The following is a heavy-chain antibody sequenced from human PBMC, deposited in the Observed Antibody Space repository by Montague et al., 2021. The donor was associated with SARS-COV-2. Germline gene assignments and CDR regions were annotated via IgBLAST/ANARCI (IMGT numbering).Heavy chain of an antibody. D-gene: IGHD3-3*01. V-gene: IGHV4-39*01. CDR3: VRGRSGYFNPLDY. CDR2: IYYSGST. Sequence: SETLSLTCTVSDDSISSSSYYWAWIRQPPGKGPEWIGSIYYSGSTYYNPSLKSRVTISVDTPKKQFSLNLSSVTAADTAVFYCVRGRSGYFNPLDYWGQGTLVTVSS. CDR1: DDSISSSSYY. J-gene: IGHJ4*02.